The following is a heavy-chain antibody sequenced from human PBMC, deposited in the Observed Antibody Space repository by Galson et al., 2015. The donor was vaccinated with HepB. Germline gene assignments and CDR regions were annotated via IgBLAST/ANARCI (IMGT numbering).Heavy chain of an antibody. Sequence: SLRLSCAASGFTFSSYWMNWVRQAPGKGLEWVAHINQDGSSKYYVDSVKGRSTISRDNAKDSVYLQLDSLRAEDTAVYYCARRISLVRGIITKPDYYYGMDVWGRGTTVTVAS. CDR3: ARRISLVRGIITKPDYYYGMDV. D-gene: IGHD3-10*01. CDR1: GFTFSSYW. V-gene: IGHV3-7*03. CDR2: INQDGSSK. J-gene: IGHJ6*02.